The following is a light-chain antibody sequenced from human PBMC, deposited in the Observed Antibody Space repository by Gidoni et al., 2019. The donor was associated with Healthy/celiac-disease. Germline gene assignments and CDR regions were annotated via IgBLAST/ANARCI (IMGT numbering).Light chain of an antibody. CDR3: QQRSNWPRT. CDR1: QSVSSY. J-gene: IGKJ1*01. Sequence: IVLTQSPATLSLSPGERATLSCRASQSVSSYLAWYQQKPGQAPRLLIYDASNRATGIPARFSGSESGTDFTLTISSLEPEDFAVYYCQQRSNWPRTFGQGTKVEIK. V-gene: IGKV3-11*01. CDR2: DAS.